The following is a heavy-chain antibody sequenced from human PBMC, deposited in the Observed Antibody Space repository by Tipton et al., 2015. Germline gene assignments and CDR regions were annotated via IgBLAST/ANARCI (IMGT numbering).Heavy chain of an antibody. Sequence: QLVQSGAEVKKPGESLKISCKGSEDSFANYWIGWVRQMPGKGLEWMGMIYYGDSDTTYSPSFQGQVSMSVDKFLRTAYLQWNSLKASDTAMYYCARLRKGDGDYAIDYWGQGTLVTVSS. D-gene: IGHD4-17*01. CDR1: EDSFANYW. J-gene: IGHJ4*02. V-gene: IGHV5-51*01. CDR2: IYYGDSDT. CDR3: ARLRKGDGDYAIDY.